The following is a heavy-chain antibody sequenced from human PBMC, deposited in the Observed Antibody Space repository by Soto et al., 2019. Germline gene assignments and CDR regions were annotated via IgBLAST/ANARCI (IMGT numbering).Heavy chain of an antibody. J-gene: IGHJ5*02. CDR3: ARTPTP. CDR2: IYHSGST. V-gene: IGHV4-30-2*01. CDR1: GGSISSGGYS. Sequence: SETLSLTFAVSGGSISSGGYSWSWIRQPPGKGLEWIGYIYHSGSTYYNPSLKSRVTISVDRSKNQFSLKLSSVTAADTAVYYCARTPTPWGQGTLVTGSS. D-gene: IGHD1-26*01.